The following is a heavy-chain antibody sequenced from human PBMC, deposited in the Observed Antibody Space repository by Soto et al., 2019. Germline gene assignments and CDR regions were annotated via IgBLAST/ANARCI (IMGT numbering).Heavy chain of an antibody. CDR3: ARGFSKATYYYGSGSYYYFDY. J-gene: IGHJ4*02. Sequence: QVQLQQWGAGLLKPSETLSLTCAVYGGSFSGYYWSWIRQPPGKGLEWIGEINHSGSTNYNPSLKSRVTISVDTSKNQFSLKLSSVTAADTAVYYCARGFSKATYYYGSGSYYYFDYWGQGTLVTVSS. CDR2: INHSGST. D-gene: IGHD3-10*01. V-gene: IGHV4-34*01. CDR1: GGSFSGYY.